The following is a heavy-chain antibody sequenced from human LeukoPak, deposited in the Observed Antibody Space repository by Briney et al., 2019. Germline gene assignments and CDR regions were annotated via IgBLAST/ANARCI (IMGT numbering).Heavy chain of an antibody. CDR1: GFTFSSYS. Sequence: KSGGSLRLSCAASGFTFSSYSMNWVRQAPGKGLEWVSSISNSGSYIYCADSVKGRFTISRDNAKNSLYLQMNSLRAEDTAVYYCARPWHEDYYDSSGYYNWFDPWGQGTLVTVSS. CDR2: ISNSGSYI. V-gene: IGHV3-21*01. D-gene: IGHD3-22*01. J-gene: IGHJ5*02. CDR3: ARPWHEDYYDSSGYYNWFDP.